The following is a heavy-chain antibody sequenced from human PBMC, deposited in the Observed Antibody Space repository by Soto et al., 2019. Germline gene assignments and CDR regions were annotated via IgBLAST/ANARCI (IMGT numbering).Heavy chain of an antibody. D-gene: IGHD3-3*01. Sequence: QVQLVQSGAEVKKPGSSVKVSCKASGGTFSSYAISWVRQAPGQGLEWMGGIIPIFGTANYAQKFQGRVTITADESTSTAYMELSSLRSEDTAVYYCARRSGNDFWNYYYGMDVWGQGTTVTVSS. CDR3: ARRSGNDFWNYYYGMDV. V-gene: IGHV1-69*01. J-gene: IGHJ6*02. CDR1: GGTFSSYA. CDR2: IIPIFGTA.